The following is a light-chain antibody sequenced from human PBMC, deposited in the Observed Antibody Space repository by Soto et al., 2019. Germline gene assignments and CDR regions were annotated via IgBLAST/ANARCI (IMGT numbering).Light chain of an antibody. CDR1: QSVSNN. J-gene: IGKJ1*01. V-gene: IGKV3-15*01. CDR2: GAS. CDR3: QEYNDWPLRT. Sequence: EIVLTQSPGTLSLSPGERATLSCRASQSVSNNYLAWYQQKPGQAPRLLIYGASNRATGIPARFSGSGSGTEFTLTISSLESDDFALYFCQEYNDWPLRTFGQGTKVDIK.